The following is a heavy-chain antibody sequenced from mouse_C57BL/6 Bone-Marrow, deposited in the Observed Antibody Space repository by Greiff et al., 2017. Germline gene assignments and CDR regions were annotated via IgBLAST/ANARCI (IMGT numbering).Heavy chain of an antibody. V-gene: IGHV1-61*01. CDR1: GYTFTSYW. J-gene: IGHJ3*01. Sequence: QVQLQQPGAELVRPGSSVKLSCKASGYTFTSYWMDWVKQRPGQGLEWIGNIYPSDSETHYNQKFKDKATLTVDKSSSTAYMQLSSLTSEDSAVYYWARQYGSSYGWFADWGQGTLVTVSA. CDR2: IYPSDSET. D-gene: IGHD1-1*01. CDR3: ARQYGSSYGWFAD.